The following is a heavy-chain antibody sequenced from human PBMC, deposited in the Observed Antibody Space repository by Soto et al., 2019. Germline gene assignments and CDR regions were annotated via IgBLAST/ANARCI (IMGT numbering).Heavy chain of an antibody. V-gene: IGHV3-48*03. CDR3: ARETRRLSVNWFDP. J-gene: IGHJ5*02. CDR1: GFTFSSYE. Sequence: PGGSLRLSCAASGFTFSSYEMNWVRQAPGKGLEWVSYISSSGSTIYHADSVKGRFTISRDNAKNSLYLQMNSLRAEDTAVYYCARETRRLSVNWFDPWGQGTLVTVSS. D-gene: IGHD3-16*02. CDR2: ISSSGSTI.